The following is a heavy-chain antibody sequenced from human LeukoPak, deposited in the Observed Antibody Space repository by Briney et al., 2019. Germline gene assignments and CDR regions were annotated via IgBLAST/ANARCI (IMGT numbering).Heavy chain of an antibody. J-gene: IGHJ6*04. CDR1: GFTFSSYV. Sequence: GGSLRLSCAASGFTFSSYVMHWVRQAPGKGLEWVAIISYDGSNEYYADSVKGRFTISRDNSKNTLYLQMNSLRAEDAAVYYCAELGITMIGGVWGKGTTVTISS. V-gene: IGHV3-30*04. D-gene: IGHD3-10*02. CDR3: AELGITMIGGV. CDR2: ISYDGSNE.